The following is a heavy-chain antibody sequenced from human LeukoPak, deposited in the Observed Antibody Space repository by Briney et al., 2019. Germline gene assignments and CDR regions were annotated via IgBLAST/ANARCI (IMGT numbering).Heavy chain of an antibody. Sequence: GGSLRLSCAASGFTFSSYGMSWVRQAPGKGLEWVSYISSSGSTIYYADSVKGRFTISRDNAKNSLYLQMNSLRAEDTAVYYCARAGYLRWDDAFDIWGQGTMVTVSS. CDR3: ARAGYLRWDDAFDI. CDR1: GFTFSSYG. V-gene: IGHV3-48*04. D-gene: IGHD3-16*01. CDR2: ISSSGSTI. J-gene: IGHJ3*02.